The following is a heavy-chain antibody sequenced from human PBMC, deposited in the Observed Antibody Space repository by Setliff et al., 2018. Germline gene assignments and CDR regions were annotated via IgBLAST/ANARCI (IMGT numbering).Heavy chain of an antibody. V-gene: IGHV1-8*02. CDR3: ARGALVLQFLEWLPRFYYMDV. CDR2: MNPNSGRT. J-gene: IGHJ6*03. D-gene: IGHD3-3*01. CDR1: GYTFTAYD. Sequence: ASVKVSCKASGYTFTAYDIVWVRQATGQGLEWMGWMNPNSGRTGYPQKFQGRVTMTRNTSISTAYMELSSLRSEDTAVYFCARGALVLQFLEWLPRFYYMDVWGKGTTVTVSS.